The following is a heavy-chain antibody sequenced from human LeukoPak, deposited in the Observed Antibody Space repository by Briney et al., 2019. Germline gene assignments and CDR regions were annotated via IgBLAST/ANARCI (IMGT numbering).Heavy chain of an antibody. V-gene: IGHV1-18*01. CDR3: ARVFGIAVANYLDY. J-gene: IGHJ4*02. D-gene: IGHD6-19*01. CDR1: GYTFTSYG. Sequence: GASVKVSCKASGYTFTSYGISWVRQAPGQGLEWMGWISAYNGNTNYAQKLQGRVTMTTDTSTSTAYMELRSLRSDDTAVYYCARVFGIAVANYLDYWGQGTLITVSS. CDR2: ISAYNGNT.